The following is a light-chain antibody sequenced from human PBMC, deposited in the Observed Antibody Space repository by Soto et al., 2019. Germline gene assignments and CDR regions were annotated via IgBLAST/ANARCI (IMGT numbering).Light chain of an antibody. CDR1: SSDVGAYDY. V-gene: IGLV2-14*01. J-gene: IGLJ1*01. CDR2: VVS. Sequence: QSALTQPASVSGSPGQSVTISCTGTSSDVGAYDYVSWYQQHPDKAPKLIIFVVSKRPSGVSNRFSGSKSGNTASLTISGLQAEDEADYYFSLYTSSDTPYVFGTGTKLTFL. CDR3: SLYTSSDTPYV.